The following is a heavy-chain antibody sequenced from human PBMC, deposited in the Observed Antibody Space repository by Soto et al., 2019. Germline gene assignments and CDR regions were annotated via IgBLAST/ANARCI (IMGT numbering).Heavy chain of an antibody. D-gene: IGHD3-16*01. Sequence: QVQLQESGPGLVKPSQTLSLTCTVSGGSISSGGYYWSWIRQHPGKGLEWFGYIYDSGSTYYNPSHKSRVTIPVDTSENQFSLKLSSVTAADTAVYYCARLSNPWGNSVMDYWGQGTLVTVSS. V-gene: IGHV4-31*03. J-gene: IGHJ4*02. CDR1: GGSISSGGYY. CDR2: IYDSGST. CDR3: ARLSNPWGNSVMDY.